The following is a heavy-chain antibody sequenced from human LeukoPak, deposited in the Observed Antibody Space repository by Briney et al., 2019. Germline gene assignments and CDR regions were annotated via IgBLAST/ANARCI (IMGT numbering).Heavy chain of an antibody. Sequence: PSETLSLTCTVSGGSISSYYWSWIRQPPGKGLEWIGYIYYSGSTNYNPSLKSRVTISVDTSKNQFSLKLSSVTAADTAVYYCASHHYDFWSGYYTSDAFDIWGQGTMVTVSS. CDR1: GGSISSYY. V-gene: IGHV4-59*01. D-gene: IGHD3-3*01. CDR3: ASHHYDFWSGYYTSDAFDI. CDR2: IYYSGST. J-gene: IGHJ3*02.